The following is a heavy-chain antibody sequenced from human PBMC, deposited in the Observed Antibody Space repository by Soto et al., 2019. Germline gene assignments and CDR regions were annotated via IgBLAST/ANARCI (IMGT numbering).Heavy chain of an antibody. J-gene: IGHJ4*02. D-gene: IGHD3-10*01. CDR1: GFTFSSYA. Sequence: EVQLLESGGGLVQPGGSLRLSCAASGFTFSSYAMSWVRQAPGKGLEWGSAISGSGGSTYYADSVKGRFTISRDNSKHTLYLQMNSLRAEDTAVYYCAKGDMVRRVTPFDYWGQGTLVTVSS. V-gene: IGHV3-23*01. CDR3: AKGDMVRRVTPFDY. CDR2: ISGSGGST.